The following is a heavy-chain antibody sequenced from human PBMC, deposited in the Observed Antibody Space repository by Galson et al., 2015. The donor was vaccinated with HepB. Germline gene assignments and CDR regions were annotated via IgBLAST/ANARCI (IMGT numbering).Heavy chain of an antibody. J-gene: IGHJ4*02. V-gene: IGHV3-23*01. CDR2: ISGSGVKT. CDR1: GFIFSTYA. D-gene: IGHD3-10*01. Sequence: LRLSCAASGFIFSTYAISWVRQAPGKGLEWVSTISGSGVKTFYADSVNGRFTISRDNSKNTLFLQMNSLRAEDTAVYYCAKTIPVPGYGSESHQGIDYWGRGTLVTVSS. CDR3: AKTIPVPGYGSESHQGIDY.